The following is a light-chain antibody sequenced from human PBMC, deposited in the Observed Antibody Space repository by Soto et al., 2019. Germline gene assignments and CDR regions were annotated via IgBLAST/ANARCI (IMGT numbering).Light chain of an antibody. V-gene: IGKV2-28*01. CDR2: LGS. Sequence: DIVMTQSPLSLPVTPGEAASISCRSSQSVLNSDGYNRMDWYLQKPGRSPQLFIYLGSNRASGGSERFSGSGSGTDFTLTISIVEAEDVVVYYCMRSQQTRWTFGQGTKVEIK. J-gene: IGKJ1*01. CDR1: QSVLNSDGYNR. CDR3: MRSQQTRWT.